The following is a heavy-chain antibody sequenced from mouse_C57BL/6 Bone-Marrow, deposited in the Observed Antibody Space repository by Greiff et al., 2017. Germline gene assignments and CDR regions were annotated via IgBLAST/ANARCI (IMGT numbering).Heavy chain of an antibody. Sequence: QVQLQQPGPELVKPGASVKLSCKASGYTFTSYWMHWVKQRPGQGLEWIGTINPSNGGTKDTEKFKSKATLTVDKSSSTAYMQLSSLTSEDSAVYYCARECTTIPTTERYFDVWGTGTAVTVAS. D-gene: IGHD2-5*01. CDR2: INPSNGGT. V-gene: IGHV1-53*01. CDR3: ARECTTIPTTERYFDV. J-gene: IGHJ1*03. CDR1: GYTFTSYW.